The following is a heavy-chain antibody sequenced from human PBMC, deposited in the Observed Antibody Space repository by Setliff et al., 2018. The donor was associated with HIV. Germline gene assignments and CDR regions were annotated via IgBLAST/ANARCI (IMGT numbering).Heavy chain of an antibody. CDR2: FYTSGGT. CDR1: GGSISSGGYY. Sequence: PSETLSLTCIVSGGSISSGGYYWTWIRQTAGKGLEWIGRFYTSGGTSYNPSFKSRVTMSVDTSQSQFSLRLNSVTAADTAVYYCARGCSGGTCTSDAFDIWGQGTMVTVSS. J-gene: IGHJ3*02. V-gene: IGHV4-61*02. CDR3: ARGCSGGTCTSDAFDI. D-gene: IGHD2-15*01.